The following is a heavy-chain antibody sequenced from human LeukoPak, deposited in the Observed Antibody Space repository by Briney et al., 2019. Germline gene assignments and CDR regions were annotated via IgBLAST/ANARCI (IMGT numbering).Heavy chain of an antibody. J-gene: IGHJ6*03. V-gene: IGHV4-59*01. CDR2: FYYSGST. Sequence: PSETLSLTCTVAGGSISSYYWSWIRQPPGKGLEWIGYFYYSGSTNYNPSLKSRVTISVDTSKNQFSLKLSSVTAADTAVYYCARVDGRDGYNYDYYYYMDVWGKGTTVSASS. CDR3: ARVDGRDGYNYDYYYYMDV. D-gene: IGHD5-24*01. CDR1: GGSISSYY.